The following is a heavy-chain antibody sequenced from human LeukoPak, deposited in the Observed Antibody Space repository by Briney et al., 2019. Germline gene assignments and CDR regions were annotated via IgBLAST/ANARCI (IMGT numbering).Heavy chain of an antibody. D-gene: IGHD6-25*01. V-gene: IGHV4-30-4*01. CDR1: GGSMSTFY. CDR3: ARIQGNGYYGWDFFDY. J-gene: IGHJ4*02. CDR2: IYYRGTA. Sequence: SETLSLTCTVSGGSMSTFYWSWIRQPPGKGLEWIGFIYYRGTAYYSASLKSRVTISIDTSRNQFSLRLNSVTAADTATYFCARIQGNGYYGWDFFDYWGQGLPVTVSS.